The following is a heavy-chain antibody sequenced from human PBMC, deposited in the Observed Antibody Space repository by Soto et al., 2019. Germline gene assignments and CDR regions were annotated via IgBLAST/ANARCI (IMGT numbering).Heavy chain of an antibody. Sequence: TSETLSLTCTVSGGSVSSSSYYWGWVRQPPGKGLERIGSVYYSGSTYYKPSLEIRVTISVDKSNNQFSLKLMSLSAADTAVYYCGRLEGLATISYYFDYWGQGALVTVSS. V-gene: IGHV4-39*01. D-gene: IGHD3-9*01. CDR2: VYYSGST. J-gene: IGHJ4*02. CDR3: GRLEGLATISYYFDY. CDR1: GGSVSSSSYY.